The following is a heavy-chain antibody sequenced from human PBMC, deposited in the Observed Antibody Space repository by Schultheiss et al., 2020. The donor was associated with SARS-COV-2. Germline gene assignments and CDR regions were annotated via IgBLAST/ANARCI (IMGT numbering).Heavy chain of an antibody. Sequence: SQTLSLTCTVSGGSISSGGYYWSWIRQHPGKGLEWIGYIYYSGSTYYNPSLKSRVTISVDTSKNQFYLKLSSVTAADTAVYYCARDADSGYDWYFDYWGQGTLVTVSS. CDR1: GGSISSGGYY. CDR3: ARDADSGYDWYFDY. J-gene: IGHJ4*02. D-gene: IGHD5-12*01. V-gene: IGHV4-31*03. CDR2: IYYSGST.